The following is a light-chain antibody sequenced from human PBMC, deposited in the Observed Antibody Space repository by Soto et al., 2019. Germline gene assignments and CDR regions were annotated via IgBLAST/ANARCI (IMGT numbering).Light chain of an antibody. CDR1: SSDVGGYNY. CDR2: EVS. J-gene: IGLJ2*01. Sequence: QSALTQPPSASGSPGQSVTISCTGTSSDVGGYNYVSWYQQHPGKAPKLMISEVSKRPSGVPDRFSGSKSGNTASLTVSGLQDEDGADYYCSSFAGNNNLVFGGGTKLTVL. CDR3: SSFAGNNNLV. V-gene: IGLV2-8*01.